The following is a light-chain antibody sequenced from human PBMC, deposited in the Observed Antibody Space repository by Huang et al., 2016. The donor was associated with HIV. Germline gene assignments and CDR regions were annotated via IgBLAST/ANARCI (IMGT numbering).Light chain of an antibody. CDR1: QGISNY. J-gene: IGKJ2*01. CDR2: AAS. CDR3: QQLNSFPREYT. Sequence: IQFTQSPSSLSASVGDIVTITCRASQGISNYLAWYQPKPGQAPQLLIFAASTLQSGVPSRFSGSGSGTDFTLTISSLQPEDFATYYCQQLNSFPREYTFGQGTKLEIK. V-gene: IGKV1-9*01.